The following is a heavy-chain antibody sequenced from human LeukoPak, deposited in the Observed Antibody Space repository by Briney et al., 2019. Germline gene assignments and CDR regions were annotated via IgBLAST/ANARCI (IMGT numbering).Heavy chain of an antibody. CDR3: ARDDSSGYYEGLSDY. CDR2: INPNSGGT. Sequence: ASVKVSFKASGYTFTGYYMHWVRQAPGQGLEWMGWINPNSGGTNYAQKFQGRVTMTRDTSISTAYMELSRLRSDDTAVYYCARDDSSGYYEGLSDYWGQGTLVTVSS. J-gene: IGHJ4*02. D-gene: IGHD3-22*01. V-gene: IGHV1-2*02. CDR1: GYTFTGYY.